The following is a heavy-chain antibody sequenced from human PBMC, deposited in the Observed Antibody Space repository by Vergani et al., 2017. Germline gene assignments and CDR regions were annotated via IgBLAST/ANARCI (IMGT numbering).Heavy chain of an antibody. Sequence: QVHLQESGPGLAKPSETLSLTCTIPGGSSGNYYWNWIRRPAGKGLEWMGRIHANGNTKYNPSLESRVTMSLDTSTTQFSLKLNSLTAADTAVYYCARSSMGVTTFGYWGQGALVTVSS. D-gene: IGHD4-17*01. CDR3: ARSSMGVTTFGY. V-gene: IGHV4-4*07. CDR1: GGSSGNYY. J-gene: IGHJ4*02. CDR2: IHANGNT.